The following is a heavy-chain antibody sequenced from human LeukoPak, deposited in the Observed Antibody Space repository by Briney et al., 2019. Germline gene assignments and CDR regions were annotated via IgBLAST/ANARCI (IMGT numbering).Heavy chain of an antibody. V-gene: IGHV4-59*01. CDR1: GGSISSYY. CDR2: IYYSGST. Sequence: SETLSLTCTVSGGSISSYYWSWIRQPPGKGLGWIGYIYYSGSTNYNPSLKSRVTISVDTSKNQFSLKLSSVTAADTAVYYCARLDYDILTGYFYFDYWGQGTLVTVSS. CDR3: ARLDYDILTGYFYFDY. J-gene: IGHJ4*02. D-gene: IGHD3-9*01.